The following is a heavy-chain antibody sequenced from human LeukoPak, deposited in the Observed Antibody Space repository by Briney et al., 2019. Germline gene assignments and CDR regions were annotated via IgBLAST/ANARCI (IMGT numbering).Heavy chain of an antibody. Sequence: SETLSLTCTVSGGSISSYYWGWIRQPPGKGLEWIGSIYYSGSTYYNPSLKSRVTISVDTSKNQFSLKLSSVTAADTAVYYCARGTGTRGFDYWGQRTLVTVSS. V-gene: IGHV4-39*01. CDR1: GGSISSYY. CDR2: IYYSGST. CDR3: ARGTGTRGFDY. D-gene: IGHD1-7*01. J-gene: IGHJ4*02.